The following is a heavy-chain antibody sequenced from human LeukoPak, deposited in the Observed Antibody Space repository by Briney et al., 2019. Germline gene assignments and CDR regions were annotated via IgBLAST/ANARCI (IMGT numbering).Heavy chain of an antibody. J-gene: IGHJ6*02. CDR1: GYTFTGYY. D-gene: IGHD5-18*01. CDR2: INPNSGGT. CDR3: ARAEARDTAMAPYGMDV. V-gene: IGHV1-2*04. Sequence: ASVKVSCKASGYTFTGYYMHWVRQAPGQGLEWMGWINPNSGGTNYAQEFQGWVTMTRDTSISTAYMELSRLRSDDTAVYYCARAEARDTAMAPYGMDVWGQGTTVTVSS.